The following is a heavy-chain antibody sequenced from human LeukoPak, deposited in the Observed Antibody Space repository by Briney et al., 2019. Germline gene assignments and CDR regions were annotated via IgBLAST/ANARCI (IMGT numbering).Heavy chain of an antibody. D-gene: IGHD2-2*01. Sequence: GGSLRLSCAASGFTFSSYWMTWVRQAPGKGPEWVANIKQDGSEKYYVDSVKGRFTISRDNAKNSLYLQMNSLRAEDTAVYYCARTRGYQQLDYWGQGTLVTVSS. V-gene: IGHV3-7*01. CDR2: IKQDGSEK. CDR1: GFTFSSYW. J-gene: IGHJ4*02. CDR3: ARTRGYQQLDY.